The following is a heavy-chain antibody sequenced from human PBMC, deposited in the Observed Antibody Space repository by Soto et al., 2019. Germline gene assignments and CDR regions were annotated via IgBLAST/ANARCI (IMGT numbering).Heavy chain of an antibody. CDR3: ARGGLWEPQPQVH. CDR1: GFTFSSYA. CDR2: ISYDGSNK. D-gene: IGHD1-26*01. Sequence: QVQLVESGGGVVQPGRSLRLSCAASGFTFSSYAMHWVRQAPGKGLEWVAVISYDGSNKYYADSVKGRFTISRDNSKNTLYLQMNSLRAEDTAVYYCARGGLWEPQPQVHWGQGTLVTISS. V-gene: IGHV3-30-3*01. J-gene: IGHJ4*02.